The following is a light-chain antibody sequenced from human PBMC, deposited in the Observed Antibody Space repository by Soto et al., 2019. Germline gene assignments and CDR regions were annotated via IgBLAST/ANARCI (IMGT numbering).Light chain of an antibody. CDR1: SGHSSYA. J-gene: IGLJ2*01. V-gene: IGLV4-69*01. CDR2: FNSDGSH. Sequence: QSVLTQSPAASASLGDSVKLTCTLSSGHSSYAIAWHQQQPEKGPRYLMKFNSDGSHSKWDGIPDRFSGSSSGSERYLTISSLQSEDEANNYCQTWGTGIVVLGGGNKMTVL. CDR3: QTWGTGIVV.